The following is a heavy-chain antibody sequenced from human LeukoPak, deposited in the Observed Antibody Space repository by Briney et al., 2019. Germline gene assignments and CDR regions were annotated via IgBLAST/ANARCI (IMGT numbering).Heavy chain of an antibody. CDR1: GFTFSSYS. V-gene: IGHV3-48*01. J-gene: IGHJ4*02. CDR3: ARDSNYRSSSWDY. CDR2: ISSSSSTI. D-gene: IGHD4-11*01. Sequence: QAGGSLGLSCAASGFTFSSYSMNWVRQAPGKGLEWVSYISSSSSTIYYADSVKGRFTISRDNAKNSLYLQMNSLRAEDTAVYYCARDSNYRSSSWDYWGQGTLVTVSS.